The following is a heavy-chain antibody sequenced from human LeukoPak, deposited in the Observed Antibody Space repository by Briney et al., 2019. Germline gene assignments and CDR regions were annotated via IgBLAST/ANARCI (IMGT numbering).Heavy chain of an antibody. CDR3: ARFQDCGGDCRTFDP. Sequence: SETLSLTCTVSGGSISSYYWSWIRQPPGKGLEWIGYIYYSGSTNYNPSLKSRVTISVDTSKNQFSLKLSSVTAADTAVYYCARFQDCGGDCRTFDPWGQGTLVTVSS. J-gene: IGHJ5*02. CDR1: GGSISSYY. V-gene: IGHV4-59*01. CDR2: IYYSGST. D-gene: IGHD2-21*02.